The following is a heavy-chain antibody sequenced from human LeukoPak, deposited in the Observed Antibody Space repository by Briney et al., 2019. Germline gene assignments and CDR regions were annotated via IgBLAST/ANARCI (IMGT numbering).Heavy chain of an antibody. Sequence: GGSLRLSCVASGFTFSNYAMSWVRQAPGKGLELVSGIWGTDDKTVYGDAVKGRFTISRDNPKNTLYLQMNSLRADDTAVYYCAKTQGYYDAWGQGAQVTVSS. J-gene: IGHJ5*02. V-gene: IGHV3-23*01. CDR3: AKTQGYYDA. CDR2: IWGTDDKT. CDR1: GFTFSNYA. D-gene: IGHD2-15*01.